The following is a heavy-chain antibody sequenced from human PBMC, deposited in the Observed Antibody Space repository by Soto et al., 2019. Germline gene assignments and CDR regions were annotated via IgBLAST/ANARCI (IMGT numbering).Heavy chain of an antibody. J-gene: IGHJ4*02. V-gene: IGHV1-2*02. CDR3: ASAAVTGTAGLDF. D-gene: IGHD6-19*01. CDR1: GYTFSGFY. Sequence: ASVKVSCKASGYTFSGFYMHWVRQAPGQGLEWMGWINPNSGGTKSAEKFQGRVTMTRDTSISTAYMELSRLTSDDTAVYYCASAAVTGTAGLDFWGQGAQVTVSS. CDR2: INPNSGGT.